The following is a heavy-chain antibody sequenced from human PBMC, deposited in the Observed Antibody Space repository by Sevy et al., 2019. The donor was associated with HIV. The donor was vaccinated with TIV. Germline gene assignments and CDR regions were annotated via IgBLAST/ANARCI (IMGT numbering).Heavy chain of an antibody. CDR1: GFTFSSYE. J-gene: IGHJ4*02. Sequence: GESLKISCAASGFTFSSYEMNWVRQAPGKGLEWVSYISSSGSTIYYADSVKGRFTISRDNAKNSLYLQMNSLRAEDTAVYYCARDLTHSSSWYYDYWGRGTLVTVSS. V-gene: IGHV3-48*03. CDR3: ARDLTHSSSWYYDY. D-gene: IGHD6-13*01. CDR2: ISSSGSTI.